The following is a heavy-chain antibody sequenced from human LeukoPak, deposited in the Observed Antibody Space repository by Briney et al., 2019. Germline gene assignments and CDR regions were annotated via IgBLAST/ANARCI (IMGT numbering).Heavy chain of an antibody. Sequence: GGSLRLSCAASGFTFSNARMSWVRQAPGKGLEWVGRIKSKTDGGTIGYAAPVKGRFTISRDDSKHTLYLQMNSLKTEDTAVYYCSLQYPGDHWGQGTLVTVSS. CDR2: IKSKTDGGTI. CDR3: SLQYPGDH. D-gene: IGHD4-11*01. CDR1: GFTFSNAR. V-gene: IGHV3-15*01. J-gene: IGHJ4*02.